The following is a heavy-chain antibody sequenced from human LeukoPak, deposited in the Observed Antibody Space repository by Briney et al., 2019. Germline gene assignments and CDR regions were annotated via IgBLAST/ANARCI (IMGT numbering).Heavy chain of an antibody. CDR1: GGSISSGGYY. CDR2: IYYSGST. CDR3: AREKLWGNSALDY. J-gene: IGHJ4*02. V-gene: IGHV4-31*03. D-gene: IGHD4-23*01. Sequence: PSQTLSLTCTVSGGSISSGGYYWSWIRQHPGTGLEWIGYIYYSGSTYYNPSLKSRVTISVDTSKNQFSLKLCSVTAADTAVYYCAREKLWGNSALDYWGQGTLVTVSS.